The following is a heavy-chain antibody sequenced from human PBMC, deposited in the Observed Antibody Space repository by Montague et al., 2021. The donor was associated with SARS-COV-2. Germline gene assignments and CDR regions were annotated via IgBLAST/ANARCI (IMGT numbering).Heavy chain of an antibody. CDR2: SYYSGST. CDR3: SRDRGGWPYFEAYFDY. V-gene: IGHV4-59*01. CDR1: GGSISSYY. Sequence: SETLSLTCTVSGGSISSYYWCWIRQPPGKGLEWSGYSYYSGSTNYNPSLNSRVTISVDTSKNQLSLQLHSMTAADTAVYYCSRDRGGWPYFEAYFDYWGQGTMVTVSS. J-gene: IGHJ4*02. D-gene: IGHD3-10*01.